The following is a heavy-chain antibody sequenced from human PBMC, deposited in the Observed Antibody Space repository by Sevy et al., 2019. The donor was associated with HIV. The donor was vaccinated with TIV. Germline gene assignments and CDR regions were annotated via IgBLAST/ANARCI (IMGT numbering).Heavy chain of an antibody. Sequence: ASVKVSCKASGDTLTNNYMHWVRQAPGQGLEWMGIIDHSGGNASYAQKFQGRVTMTRDTSTSTLYMDLSSLRSEDTAVYYCVRADPAQHFDSWGQGTLVTVSS. V-gene: IGHV1-46*01. J-gene: IGHJ4*02. CDR3: VRADPAQHFDS. CDR1: GDTLTNNY. CDR2: IDHSGGNA.